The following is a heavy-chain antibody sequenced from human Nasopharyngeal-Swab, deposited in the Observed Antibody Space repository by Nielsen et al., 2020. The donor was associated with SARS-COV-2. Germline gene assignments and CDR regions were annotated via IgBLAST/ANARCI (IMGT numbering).Heavy chain of an antibody. CDR2: ISGSGSFT. V-gene: IGHV3-11*06. J-gene: IGHJ4*02. CDR3: ARDLSPEHVERRALGY. Sequence: GESLKISCGASGFTFSDYYMHWIRQAPGKGLEWVSYISGSGSFTDFADSVKGRFTMSRDHAKNSLYLQMNSLRVEDTAVYYCARDLSPEHVERRALGYWGQGSLVTVSS. CDR1: GFTFSDYY. D-gene: IGHD1-1*01.